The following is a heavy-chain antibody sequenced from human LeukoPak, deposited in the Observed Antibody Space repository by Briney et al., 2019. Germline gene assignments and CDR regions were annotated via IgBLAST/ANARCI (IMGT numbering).Heavy chain of an antibody. CDR3: AKEIFSGLLYIDY. CDR2: ITDAVGST. J-gene: IGHJ4*02. D-gene: IGHD5-12*01. Sequence: TGGSLRLSCAASGFTFSSSSISWVRQAPGKGLVWVSAITDAVGSTHYADSVKGRFTISSDNSKNTVYLQMNSLRPEDMAVYYCAKEIFSGLLYIDYWGQGTLVTVSS. CDR1: GFTFSSSS. V-gene: IGHV3-23*01.